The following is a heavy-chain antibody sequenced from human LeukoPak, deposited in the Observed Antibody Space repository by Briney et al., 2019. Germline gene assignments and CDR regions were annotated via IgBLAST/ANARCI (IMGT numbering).Heavy chain of an antibody. D-gene: IGHD3-22*01. V-gene: IGHV1-18*01. CDR2: ISAYNGNT. CDR1: GYTFTSYG. J-gene: IGHJ4*02. CDR3: ARWHYYDSSGCYLYYFDY. Sequence: GASVKVSCKASGYTFTSYGISWVRQAPGQGLEWMGWISAYNGNTNYAQKLQGRVTMTTDTSMSTAYMELRSLRSDDTAVYYCARWHYYDSSGCYLYYFDYWGQGTLVTVSS.